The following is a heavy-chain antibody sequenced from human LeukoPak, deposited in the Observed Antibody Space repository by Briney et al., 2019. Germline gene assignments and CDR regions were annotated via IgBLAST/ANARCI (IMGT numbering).Heavy chain of an antibody. D-gene: IGHD3-10*01. CDR3: ARIRITMVRGAIDY. CDR2: IYSGGST. J-gene: IGHJ4*02. CDR1: GFTVSSNY. V-gene: IGHV3-53*01. Sequence: GGSLRLSCAASGFTVSSNYMSWVRQAPGKGLEWVSVIYSGGSTYYADSVKGRFTISRDNSKDTLYLQMNSLRAEDTAVYYCARIRITMVRGAIDYWGQGTLVTVSS.